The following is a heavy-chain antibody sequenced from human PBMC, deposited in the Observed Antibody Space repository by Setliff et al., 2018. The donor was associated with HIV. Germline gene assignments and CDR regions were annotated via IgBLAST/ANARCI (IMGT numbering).Heavy chain of an antibody. CDR1: GYTFTGYY. J-gene: IGHJ6*03. Sequence: ASVKVSCKASGYTFTGYYMHWVRQAPEQGLEWMRWINPNSGGTNYAQKFQGRVTMTRDTSISTAYMELSRLRSDDTAVYYCARGADYYDSSGYRGGGLYYMDVWGKGTTVTVSS. CDR3: ARGADYYDSSGYRGGGLYYMDV. V-gene: IGHV1-2*02. CDR2: INPNSGGT. D-gene: IGHD3-22*01.